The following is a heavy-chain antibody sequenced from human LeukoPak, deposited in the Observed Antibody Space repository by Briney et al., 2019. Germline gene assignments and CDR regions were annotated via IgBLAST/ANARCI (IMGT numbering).Heavy chain of an antibody. CDR1: GYTFTSYG. CDR2: ISAYNGNT. J-gene: IGHJ4*02. CDR3: ARAPSHRYDSALGY. Sequence: ASVKVSCKASGYTFTSYGISWVRQAPGQGLEWMGWISAYNGNTNYAQKLQGRVTMTTDTSTSTAYMELRSLRSDDTAVYYCARAPSHRYDSALGYWGQGTLVTVSS. V-gene: IGHV1-18*01. D-gene: IGHD3-16*01.